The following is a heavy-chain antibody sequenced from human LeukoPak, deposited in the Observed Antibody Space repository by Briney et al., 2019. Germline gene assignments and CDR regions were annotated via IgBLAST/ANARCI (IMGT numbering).Heavy chain of an antibody. J-gene: IGHJ5*02. D-gene: IGHD6-19*01. Sequence: SETLSLTCAVYGGSFSGYYWSWIRQPPGKGLEWIGEINHSGSTNYNPSLKSRVTISVDTSKNQFSLKLSSVTAADTAVYYCVRDFAPQTYSSGWYDQWGQGTLVTVSS. CDR2: INHSGST. CDR1: GGSFSGYY. V-gene: IGHV4-34*01. CDR3: VRDFAPQTYSSGWYDQ.